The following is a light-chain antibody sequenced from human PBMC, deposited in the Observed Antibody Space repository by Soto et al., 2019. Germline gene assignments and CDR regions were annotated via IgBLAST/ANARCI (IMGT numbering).Light chain of an antibody. Sequence: DIQMTQSPSTLSASVGDRVTVTCRASQNIGNWLAWYQQKPGKAPKLLIYEASSLESGVPSRFGGSGSGTEFTLTISSLQPDDFATYYCQQYNTYSWTFGQGTKVDIK. CDR2: EAS. CDR3: QQYNTYSWT. CDR1: QNIGNW. V-gene: IGKV1-5*03. J-gene: IGKJ1*01.